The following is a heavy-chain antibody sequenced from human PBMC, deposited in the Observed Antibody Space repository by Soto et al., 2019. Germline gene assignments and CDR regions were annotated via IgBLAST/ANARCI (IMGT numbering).Heavy chain of an antibody. D-gene: IGHD2-2*01. CDR3: RTGYSSTDFG. J-gene: IGHJ4*02. V-gene: IGHV3-15*07. CDR2: IKSKTSGGTT. CDR1: GFIFSNAW. Sequence: DVQLVESGGGLVKPGGSLRLSCAASGFIFSNAWMNWVRQAPGKGLEWVGRIKSKTSGGTTEYAATVKGRFTGSRDDSERTVYLQMNSLKTEDTAVYYCRTGYSSTDFGWGPGTLVTVSS.